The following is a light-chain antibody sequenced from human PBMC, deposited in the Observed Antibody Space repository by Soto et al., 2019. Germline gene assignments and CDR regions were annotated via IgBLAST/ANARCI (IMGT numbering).Light chain of an antibody. CDR1: SSYVGGYNY. Sequence: QSALTQPASVSVSPGQSITISCTGTSSYVGGYNYVSWYQQHPGKAPKLMIYEVSNRPSGVSDRFSGSKSGNTASLTISGLQAEDEADYYCGSYTSSRIYVFGAGTKVTVL. CDR2: EVS. J-gene: IGLJ1*01. CDR3: GSYTSSRIYV. V-gene: IGLV2-14*01.